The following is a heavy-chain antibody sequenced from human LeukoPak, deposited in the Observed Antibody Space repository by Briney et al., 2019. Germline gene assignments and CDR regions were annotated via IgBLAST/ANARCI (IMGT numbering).Heavy chain of an antibody. CDR2: IHYSGST. CDR3: ARDLELERNRWNYFES. Sequence: PSETLSLTCTVSGGSISSYYWSWIRQPPGKGLEWIGYIHYSGSTNYNPSLKSQVTISLDTSKNQFSLKLSSVTAADTAVYYCARDLELERNRWNYFESWGQGALVTVSS. D-gene: IGHD1-1*01. CDR1: GGSISSYY. J-gene: IGHJ4*02. V-gene: IGHV4-59*01.